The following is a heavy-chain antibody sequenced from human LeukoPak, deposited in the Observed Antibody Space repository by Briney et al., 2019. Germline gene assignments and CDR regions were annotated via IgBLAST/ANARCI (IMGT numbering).Heavy chain of an antibody. CDR3: AKGLLGFQQWLTGVDY. J-gene: IGHJ4*02. V-gene: IGHV3-30*02. CDR2: IRYDGSNK. Sequence: PGGSLRLSCAASGFTFSSYGMHWVRQAPGKGLEWVAFIRYDGSNKYYADSVKGRFTISRDNSKDTLYLQMNSLRAEDTTGYYCAKGLLGFQQWLTGVDYWGQGTLVTVSS. CDR1: GFTFSSYG. D-gene: IGHD6-19*01.